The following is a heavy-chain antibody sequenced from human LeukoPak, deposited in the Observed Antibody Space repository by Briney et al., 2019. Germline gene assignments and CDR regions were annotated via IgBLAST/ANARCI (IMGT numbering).Heavy chain of an antibody. CDR1: GFTFSDYY. V-gene: IGHV3-11*04. Sequence: GGSLRLSCAASGFTFSDYYMSWIRQAPGKGLEWVSYISSSGSTIYYADSVKGRFTISRDNAKNSLYLQMNSLRAEDTAVYYCARDFRSPIFGVVDFDYWGQGTLVTVSS. D-gene: IGHD3-3*01. J-gene: IGHJ4*02. CDR2: ISSSGSTI. CDR3: ARDFRSPIFGVVDFDY.